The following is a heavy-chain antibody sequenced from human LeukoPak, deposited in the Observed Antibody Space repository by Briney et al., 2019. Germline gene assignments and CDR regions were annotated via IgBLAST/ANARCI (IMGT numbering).Heavy chain of an antibody. CDR3: ARKKNLRLPSDY. J-gene: IGHJ4*02. D-gene: IGHD5-12*01. CDR2: ISAYNGNT. V-gene: IGHV1-18*01. Sequence: ASVKVSCKASGYTFTSYGISWVRQAPGQGLEWMGWISAYNGNTNYAQNLQGRVTMTTDTSTSTAYMELRSLRSDDTAVYYCARKKNLRLPSDYWGQGTLVTVSS. CDR1: GYTFTSYG.